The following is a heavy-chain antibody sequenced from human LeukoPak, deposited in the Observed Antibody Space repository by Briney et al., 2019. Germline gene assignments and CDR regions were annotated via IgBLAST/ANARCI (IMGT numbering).Heavy chain of an antibody. Sequence: ASVKVSCKASGYTFTGYYIHWVRQAPGQGLEWMGWISAYNGNTNYAQKLQGRVTMTTDTSTSTAYMELRSLRSDDTAVYYCARAQWLAHHIDNWGQGTLVTVSS. D-gene: IGHD6-19*01. CDR3: ARAQWLAHHIDN. CDR2: ISAYNGNT. J-gene: IGHJ4*02. V-gene: IGHV1-18*04. CDR1: GYTFTGYY.